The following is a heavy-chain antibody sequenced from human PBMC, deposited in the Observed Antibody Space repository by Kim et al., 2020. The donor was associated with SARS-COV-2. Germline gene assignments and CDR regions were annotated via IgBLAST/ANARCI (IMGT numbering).Heavy chain of an antibody. CDR2: IWYDGSNK. CDR1: GFTFSSYG. V-gene: IGHV3-33*06. D-gene: IGHD3-10*01. Sequence: GGSLRLSCAASGFTFSSYGMHWVRQAPGKGLEWVAVIWYDGSNKYYADSVKGRFTISRDNSKNTLYLQMNSLRAEDTAVYYCAKEKNGSGSYYNSRRTSYYYYYGMDVWGQGTTVTVSS. CDR3: AKEKNGSGSYYNSRRTSYYYYYGMDV. J-gene: IGHJ6*02.